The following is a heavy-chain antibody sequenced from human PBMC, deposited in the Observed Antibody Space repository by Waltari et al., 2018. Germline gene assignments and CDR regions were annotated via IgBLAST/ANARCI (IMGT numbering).Heavy chain of an antibody. Sequence: QVQLVQSGAEVKKPGSSAKVSCKASGGTFSSYAISWVRQAPGHGLEWMGRVIPIFGTANYAHKFQGIVTITADRSTSKAYMELSSLKSEDTAVYYCASATFYYDSGSNYDEVVAEYFQHWDQGTLVTVSS. V-gene: IGHV1-69*08. CDR3: ASATFYYDSGSNYDEVVAEYFQH. CDR2: VIPIFGTA. D-gene: IGHD3-10*01. CDR1: GGTFSSYA. J-gene: IGHJ1*01.